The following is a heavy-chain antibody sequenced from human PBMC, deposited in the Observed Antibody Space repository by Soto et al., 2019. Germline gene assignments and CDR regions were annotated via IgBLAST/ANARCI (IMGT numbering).Heavy chain of an antibody. CDR1: GGSISSGGYY. Sequence: SETLSLTCTVSGGSISSGGYYWSWIRQHPGKGLEWIGYIYYSGSTYYNPSLKSRVTISVDTSKNQFSLKLSSVTAADTAVYYCARVIWFGELLPDYFDYWGQGTLVTVSS. D-gene: IGHD3-10*01. V-gene: IGHV4-31*03. J-gene: IGHJ4*02. CDR2: IYYSGST. CDR3: ARVIWFGELLPDYFDY.